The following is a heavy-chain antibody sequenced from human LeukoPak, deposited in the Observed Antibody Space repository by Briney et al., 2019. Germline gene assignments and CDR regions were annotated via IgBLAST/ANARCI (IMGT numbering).Heavy chain of an antibody. D-gene: IGHD5-18*01. CDR2: INPSGGDT. CDR3: GRIIRGYSYGASDY. J-gene: IGHJ4*02. CDR1: GYSFTSYY. V-gene: IGHV1-46*01. Sequence: ASVKVSCKASGYSFTSYYMQWVRQAPGQGLEWMGIINPSGGDTSYEQKFQGRVTMTRDTSTSTVYMELSSLRSEDTAVYYCGRIIRGYSYGASDYWGQGTLVTVSS.